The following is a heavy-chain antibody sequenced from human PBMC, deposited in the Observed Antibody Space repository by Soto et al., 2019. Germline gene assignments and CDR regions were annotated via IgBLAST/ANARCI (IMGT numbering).Heavy chain of an antibody. Sequence: EVQLVESGGGLIQPGGSLRLSCAVSGFTVSNNYMSWVRQAPGKGLEGVSVIYSGGYTAYGDSVKGRFTISRDNSKNTPNLQLNSLGAHHGAVYSGGTQRGGGGYWGQGTLVTVSS. CDR2: IYSGGYT. CDR3: GTQRGGGGY. J-gene: IGHJ4*02. CDR1: GFTVSNNY. D-gene: IGHD6-25*01. V-gene: IGHV3-53*01.